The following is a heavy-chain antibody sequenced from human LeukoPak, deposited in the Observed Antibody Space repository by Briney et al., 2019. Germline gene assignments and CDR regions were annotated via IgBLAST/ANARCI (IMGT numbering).Heavy chain of an antibody. CDR1: GFTFSSYS. Sequence: KSGGSLRLSCAASGFTFSSYSMNWVRQAPGKGLEWVSSISSSSSYIYYADSVKGRFTISRDNAKNSLYLQMNSLRAEDTAVYYCARDLLQLPDYWGQGTLVTVSS. CDR2: ISSSSSYI. V-gene: IGHV3-21*01. D-gene: IGHD2-2*01. J-gene: IGHJ4*02. CDR3: ARDLLQLPDY.